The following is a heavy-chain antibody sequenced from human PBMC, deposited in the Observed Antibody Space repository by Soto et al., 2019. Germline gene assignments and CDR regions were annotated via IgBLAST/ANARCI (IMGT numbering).Heavy chain of an antibody. CDR3: AQLALWFGEFGRGY. D-gene: IGHD3-10*01. CDR2: ISNNADAT. V-gene: IGHV3-23*01. CDR1: GFTFDDYA. J-gene: IGHJ4*02. Sequence: PGGSLRLSCAASGFTFDDYAMHWVRQAPGKGLEWVASISNNADATYYADSVKGRFHISRDNSKRTVFLEMNSLRVEDTAVYYCAQLALWFGEFGRGYWGQGALVTVSS.